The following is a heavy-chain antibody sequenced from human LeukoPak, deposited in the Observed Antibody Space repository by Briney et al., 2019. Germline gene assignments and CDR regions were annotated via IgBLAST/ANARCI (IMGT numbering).Heavy chain of an antibody. D-gene: IGHD3-10*01. CDR2: ISGDGRTY. Sequence: GGSLRLSCAASGFTVSSNYISWVRQAPGKGLEWVSVISGDGRTYYYTDSVKGRFTISRDNSKNTLYLQMNSLRAEDTAVYCCARGYGSGAGYFDYWGQGTLVTVTS. V-gene: IGHV3-53*01. CDR3: ARGYGSGAGYFDY. CDR1: GFTVSSNY. J-gene: IGHJ4*02.